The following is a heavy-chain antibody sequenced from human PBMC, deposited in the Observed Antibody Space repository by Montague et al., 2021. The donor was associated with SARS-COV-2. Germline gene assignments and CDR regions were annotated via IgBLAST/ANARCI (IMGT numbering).Heavy chain of an antibody. CDR1: GDSVSSKSVA. Sequence: CAISGDSVSSKSVAWNWIRQSPSRGLEWLGRTYYRSKWYSDYAEXVKXRLVITPDTSKNQVSLQLSSVIPEDTAVYFCASSGITLTGLDAFDIWGQGTMVTVSS. CDR2: TYYRSKWYS. J-gene: IGHJ3*02. CDR3: ASSGITLTGLDAFDI. V-gene: IGHV6-1*01. D-gene: IGHD3-9*01.